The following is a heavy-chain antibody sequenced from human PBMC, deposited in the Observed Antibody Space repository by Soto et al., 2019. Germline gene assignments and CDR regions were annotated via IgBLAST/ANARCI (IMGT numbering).Heavy chain of an antibody. J-gene: IGHJ4*02. CDR2: IWYDGSNK. V-gene: IGHV3-33*01. CDR1: GFTFSSYG. Sequence: PGGSLRLSCAASGFTFSSYGMHWVRQAPGKGLEWVAVIWYDGSNKYYADSVKGRFTISRDNSKNTLYLQMNSLRAEDTAVYYCARDDYQRGIAARWFDYWGQGTLVTVSS. D-gene: IGHD6-6*01. CDR3: ARDDYQRGIAARWFDY.